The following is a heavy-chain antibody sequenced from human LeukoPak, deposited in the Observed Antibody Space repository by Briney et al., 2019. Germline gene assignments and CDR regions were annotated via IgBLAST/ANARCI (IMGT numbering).Heavy chain of an antibody. CDR3: ARVQRGIAVALDY. V-gene: IGHV3-48*03. CDR1: GFTFSSYE. Sequence: HAGGSLRLSCAASGFTFSSYEMNWVRQAPGKGLGWVSYISTTGSSIYYADSVKGRFTISRDNVKNLLYLQMNSLRAEDTAVYYCARVQRGIAVALDYWGQGTLATVSS. D-gene: IGHD6-19*01. J-gene: IGHJ4*02. CDR2: ISTTGSSI.